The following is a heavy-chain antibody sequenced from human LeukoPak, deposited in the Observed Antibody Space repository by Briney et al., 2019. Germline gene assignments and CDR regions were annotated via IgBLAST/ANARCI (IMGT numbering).Heavy chain of an antibody. J-gene: IGHJ1*01. Sequence: GGSLRLSCLVSGFTFSRYSMKWVRRAPGKGLEWVSSISGSSNDKHYIDSVKGRFTISRDNAKNSLFLQMNSLRAEDTAVYYCVRAEGSSGSSGYFQHWGQGTLVTVSS. V-gene: IGHV3-21*01. CDR1: GFTFSRYS. D-gene: IGHD5-12*01. CDR3: VRAEGSSGSSGYFQH. CDR2: ISGSSNDK.